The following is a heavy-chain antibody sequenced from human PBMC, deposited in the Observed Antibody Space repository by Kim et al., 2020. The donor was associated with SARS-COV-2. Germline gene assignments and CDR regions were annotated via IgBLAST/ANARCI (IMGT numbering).Heavy chain of an antibody. J-gene: IGHJ5*02. CDR3: ASRPMNHNWFDP. V-gene: IGHV1-8*01. D-gene: IGHD6-6*01. Sequence: GYAQKFQGRVTMTRNTSIGTAYMELSSLRSEDTAVYYCASRPMNHNWFDPWGQGTLVTVSS.